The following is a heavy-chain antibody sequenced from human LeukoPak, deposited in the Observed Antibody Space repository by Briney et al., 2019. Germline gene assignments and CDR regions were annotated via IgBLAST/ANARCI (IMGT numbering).Heavy chain of an antibody. CDR3: ARGGRVADLLNWFDP. CDR1: GGSISSYY. V-gene: IGHV4-59*01. Sequence: SETLSLTCTVSGGSISSYYWSWIRQPPGKGLEWIGYIYYSGSTNYNPSLKSRVTISVDTSKNQFSLKLSSVTAADTAVYYCARGGRVADLLNWFDPWGQGTLVTVSS. J-gene: IGHJ5*02. CDR2: IYYSGST. D-gene: IGHD2-15*01.